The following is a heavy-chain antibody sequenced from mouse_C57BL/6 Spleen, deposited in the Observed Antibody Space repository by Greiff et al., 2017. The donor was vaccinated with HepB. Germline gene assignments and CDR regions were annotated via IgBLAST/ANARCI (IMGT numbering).Heavy chain of an antibody. CDR2: IYPRDGST. CDR3: ARPFTTVVATDYAMDY. D-gene: IGHD1-1*01. J-gene: IGHJ4*01. Sequence: QVQLKQSGPELVKPGASVKLSCKASGYTFTSYDINWVKQRPGQGLEWIGWIYPRDGSTKYNEKFKGKATLTVDTSSSTAYMELHSLTSEDSAVYFCARPFTTVVATDYAMDYWGQGTSVTVSS. CDR1: GYTFTSYD. V-gene: IGHV1-85*01.